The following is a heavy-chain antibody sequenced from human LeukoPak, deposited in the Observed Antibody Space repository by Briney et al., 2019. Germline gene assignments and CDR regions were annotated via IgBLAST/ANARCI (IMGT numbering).Heavy chain of an antibody. D-gene: IGHD4-17*01. Sequence: SETLSLTCTVSGGSISNYYWSWIRQPPGKGLEWIGEINHSGSTNYNPSLKSRVTISVDTSKNQFSLKLSSVTAADTAVYYCARGGHGAQNRYYMDVWGKGTTVTVSS. J-gene: IGHJ6*03. CDR2: INHSGST. CDR1: GGSISNYY. CDR3: ARGGHGAQNRYYMDV. V-gene: IGHV4-34*01.